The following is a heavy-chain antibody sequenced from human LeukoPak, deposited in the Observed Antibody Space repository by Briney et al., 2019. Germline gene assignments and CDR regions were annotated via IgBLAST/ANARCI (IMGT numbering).Heavy chain of an antibody. CDR1: GFTVSSYA. D-gene: IGHD4-23*01. CDR3: ARDSVPIGALGGNGDFFDF. Sequence: GGSLRLSCVASGFTVSSYAMAWVRQAAGRGLEWVSGVSGSGGRSDDAEYADSVRGRFTISRDNSKNTLYLQMDRLSAEDTALYFCARDSVPIGALGGNGDFFDFWGQGTLVTVSS. J-gene: IGHJ4*02. V-gene: IGHV3-23*01. CDR2: VSGSGGRSDDA.